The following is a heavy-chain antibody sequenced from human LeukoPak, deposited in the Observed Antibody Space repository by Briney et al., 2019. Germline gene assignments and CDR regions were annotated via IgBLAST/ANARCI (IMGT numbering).Heavy chain of an antibody. V-gene: IGHV3-64*01. CDR2: ISSNGGSS. D-gene: IGHD2-15*01. J-gene: IGHJ4*02. CDR3: AREGRYCSGGSCYSPPAN. Sequence: PGGSLRLSCAASGFTFSNAWMSWVRQAPGKGLEYVSGISSNGGSSYYANSVKGRFTISRDNSKNTLYLQMGSLRAEDMGVYYCAREGRYCSGGSCYSPPANWGQGTLVTVSS. CDR1: GFTFSNAW.